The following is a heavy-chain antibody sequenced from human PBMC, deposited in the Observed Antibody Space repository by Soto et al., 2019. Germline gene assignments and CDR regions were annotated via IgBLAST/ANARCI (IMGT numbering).Heavy chain of an antibody. CDR2: ISYDGENQ. Sequence: LRLSCAASGFSFSHYAMHWVRQPPGKGLEWVALISYDGENQYFTDSVRGRFTISRDNSKTAVYLEMNDLRLDDTATYYCVSPHSESSNAFDLWGQGTLVTVSS. V-gene: IGHV3-30*04. D-gene: IGHD3-10*01. J-gene: IGHJ5*02. CDR1: GFSFSHYA. CDR3: VSPHSESSNAFDL.